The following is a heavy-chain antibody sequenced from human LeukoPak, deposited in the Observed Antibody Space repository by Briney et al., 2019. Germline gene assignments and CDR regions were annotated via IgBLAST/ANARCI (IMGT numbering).Heavy chain of an antibody. D-gene: IGHD5-24*01. J-gene: IGHJ4*02. CDR2: IYSGGST. CDR3: ASGEMATEFDY. Sequence: PGGSLRLSCAASGFTVSSNYMSWVRQAPGKGLEWVSVIYSGGSTYYADSVKGRFTISRDNSKNTLYLQMNSLRAEDMAVYYCASGEMATEFDYWGQGTLVTVSS. V-gene: IGHV3-66*01. CDR1: GFTVSSNY.